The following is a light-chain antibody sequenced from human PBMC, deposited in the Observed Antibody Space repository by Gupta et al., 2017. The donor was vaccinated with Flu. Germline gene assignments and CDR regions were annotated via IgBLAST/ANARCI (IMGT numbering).Light chain of an antibody. J-gene: IGKJ4*01. V-gene: IGKV1-5*03. CDR3: QQYNDYPIT. CDR2: RAS. CDR1: QSISNW. Sequence: DIQMTQSPSTLSASIGDRVTITCRASQSISNWLVWYQQKPGKAPRLLVYRASILEPGVPSRFSGSGSGTXFTLTIXGLQPGDFATYFCQQYNDYPITFGXGTKLAIK.